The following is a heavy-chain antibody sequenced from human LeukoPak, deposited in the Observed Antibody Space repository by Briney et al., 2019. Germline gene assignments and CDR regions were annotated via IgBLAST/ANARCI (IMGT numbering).Heavy chain of an antibody. Sequence: KPGGSLRLSCAASGFTFSNAWMSWVRQAPGKGLEWVGRIKSKTDGGTTDYAAPVKGRFTISRDDSKNTLYLQMNSLKTEDTAVYYCTTNIEYCSSTSCYSGFDYWGQGTLVTVSS. CDR2: IKSKTDGGTT. CDR3: TTNIEYCSSTSCYSGFDY. J-gene: IGHJ4*02. D-gene: IGHD2-2*01. V-gene: IGHV3-15*01. CDR1: GFTFSNAW.